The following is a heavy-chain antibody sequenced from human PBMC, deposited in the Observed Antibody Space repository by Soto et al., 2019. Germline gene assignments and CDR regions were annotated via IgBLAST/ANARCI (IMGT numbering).Heavy chain of an antibody. V-gene: IGHV3-33*01. CDR1: GFTFSSYG. J-gene: IGHJ4*02. D-gene: IGHD6-13*01. Sequence: QVQLVESGGGVVQPGRSLRLSCAASGFTFSSYGMHWVRQAPGKGLEWVAVIWYDGSNKYYADSVKGRFTISRDNSKNTLYLQMNSLRAEDTAVYYCARDGGIAAAGTIHWGQGTLVTVSS. CDR2: IWYDGSNK. CDR3: ARDGGIAAAGTIH.